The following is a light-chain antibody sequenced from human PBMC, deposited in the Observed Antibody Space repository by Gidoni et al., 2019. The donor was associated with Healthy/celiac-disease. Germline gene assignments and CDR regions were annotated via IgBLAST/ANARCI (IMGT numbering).Light chain of an antibody. Sequence: IVLTQSPVTLSWSPGERATLSCRASQSVSSSYLAWYQQKPGQAPRLLIYGASSRATGIPDRFSGSGSGTDFTLTISRLEPEDFAVYYCQQYGSSPLTFGGGTKVEIK. J-gene: IGKJ4*01. CDR2: GAS. CDR3: QQYGSSPLT. CDR1: QSVSSSY. V-gene: IGKV3-20*01.